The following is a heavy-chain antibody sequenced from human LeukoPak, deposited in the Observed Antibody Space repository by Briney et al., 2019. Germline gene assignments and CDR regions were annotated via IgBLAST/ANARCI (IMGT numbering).Heavy chain of an antibody. V-gene: IGHV4-39*07. Sequence: PSETLCLTCTVSGGSISSSSYYWGWIRQPPGKGLEWIGSIYYSGSTYYNPSLKSRVTISVDTSKNQFSLKLSSVTAADTAVYYCAGAEAARPMLYYFDYWGQGTLVTVSS. CDR1: GGSISSSSYY. CDR2: IYYSGST. D-gene: IGHD6-6*01. J-gene: IGHJ4*02. CDR3: AGAEAARPMLYYFDY.